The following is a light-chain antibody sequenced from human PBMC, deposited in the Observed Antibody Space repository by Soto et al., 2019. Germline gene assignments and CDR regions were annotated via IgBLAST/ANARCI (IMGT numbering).Light chain of an antibody. V-gene: IGKV3-20*01. J-gene: IGKJ1*01. CDR3: QQYGSSQWT. Sequence: ENVLTQSPGTLSLSPGERATLSCSASQSLSSSYLAWYQQKPGQPPKLLIYNASKRATDIPDRFSGSGSGTDFTLTISRLEPEDFAVYYCQQYGSSQWTFGQGTKVDI. CDR2: NAS. CDR1: QSLSSSY.